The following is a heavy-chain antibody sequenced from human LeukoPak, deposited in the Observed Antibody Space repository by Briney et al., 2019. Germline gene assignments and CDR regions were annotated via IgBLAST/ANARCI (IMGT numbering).Heavy chain of an antibody. CDR1: GGSISSSSYY. Sequence: SQTLSLTCTVSGGSISSSSYYWGWIRPPPGKGLEWIGSIYYSGSTYYNPSLKSRVTISVDTSKNQFSLKLSSVTAADTAVYYCASMVRGVIIWYWGQGTLVTVSS. V-gene: IGHV4-39*01. D-gene: IGHD3-10*01. CDR3: ASMVRGVIIWY. J-gene: IGHJ4*02. CDR2: IYYSGST.